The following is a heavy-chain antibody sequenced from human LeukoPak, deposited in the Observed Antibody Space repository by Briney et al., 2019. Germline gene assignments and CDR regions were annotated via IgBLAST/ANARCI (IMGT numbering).Heavy chain of an antibody. CDR2: ISSSSSYI. J-gene: IGHJ6*02. CDR1: GFTFSSYS. CDR3: ARVRRSAKNYYGMDV. V-gene: IGHV3-21*01. Sequence: PGGSLRLSCAASGFTFSSYSMNWVRQAPGKGLEWVSSISSSSSYIYYADSVKGRFTISRDNAKNSLYLQMNSLRAEDTAVYYCARVRRSAKNYYGMDVWGQGSTVTVSS. D-gene: IGHD4/OR15-4a*01.